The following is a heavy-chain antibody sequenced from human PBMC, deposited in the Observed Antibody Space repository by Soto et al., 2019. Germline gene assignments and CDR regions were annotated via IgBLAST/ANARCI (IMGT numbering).Heavy chain of an antibody. CDR2: ISGSGGST. CDR3: AKDDILTGYPSYYGMDV. V-gene: IGHV3-23*01. CDR1: GFTFSSYA. Sequence: GGSLRLSCAASGFTFSSYAMSWVRQAPGKGLEWVSAISGSGGSTYYADSVKGRFTISRDNSKNTLYLQMNSLRAEDTAVYYCAKDDILTGYPSYYGMDVWGQGTTVTVSS. D-gene: IGHD3-9*01. J-gene: IGHJ6*02.